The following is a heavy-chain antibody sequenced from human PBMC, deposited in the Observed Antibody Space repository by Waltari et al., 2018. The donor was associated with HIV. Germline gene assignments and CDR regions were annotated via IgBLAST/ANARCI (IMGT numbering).Heavy chain of an antibody. CDR3: AAERRIAVAGWVYYFDY. CDR2: FDPEDGET. J-gene: IGHJ4*02. V-gene: IGHV1-24*01. D-gene: IGHD6-19*01. Sequence: QVQLVQSGAEVKKPGASVQVPCKVSGYSLTDLSIHWVRTCPELGLEWMGGFDPEDGETINGQKLQGRVTMTEDTSTDTAYMEVSSLRSEDTAVYYCAAERRIAVAGWVYYFDYWGQGTLVTVSS. CDR1: GYSLTDLS.